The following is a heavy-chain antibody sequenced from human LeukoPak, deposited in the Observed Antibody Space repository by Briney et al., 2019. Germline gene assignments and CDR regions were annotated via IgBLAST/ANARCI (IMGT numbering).Heavy chain of an antibody. CDR2: IYSTGSS. Sequence: PSETLSLTCTVSGGSMSRYYWSWIRQAAGKAPEWVGRIYSTGSSDYNPSLQSRVTMSVDTYKNQFSLNVSTVTAADTPIYYCARDRWFDTWGQGTLVTVSS. CDR1: GGSMSRYY. J-gene: IGHJ5*02. CDR3: ARDRWFDT. V-gene: IGHV4-4*07.